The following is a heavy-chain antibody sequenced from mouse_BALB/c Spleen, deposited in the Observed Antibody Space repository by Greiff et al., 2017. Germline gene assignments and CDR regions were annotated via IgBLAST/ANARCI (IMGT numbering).Heavy chain of an antibody. Sequence: EVQLQQSGAELVRSGASVKLSCTASGFNIKDYYMHWVKQRPEQGLEWIGWIDPESGDTEYAPKFQGKATMTADTSSNTAYLQLSSLTSEDTAVYYCAALTTVVAGMDYWGQGTSVTVSS. CDR1: GFNIKDYY. D-gene: IGHD1-1*01. V-gene: IGHV14-4*02. CDR3: AALTTVVAGMDY. J-gene: IGHJ4*01. CDR2: IDPESGDT.